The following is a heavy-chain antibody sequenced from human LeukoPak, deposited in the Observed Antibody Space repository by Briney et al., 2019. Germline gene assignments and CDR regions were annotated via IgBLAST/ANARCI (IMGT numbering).Heavy chain of an antibody. Sequence: SETLSLTCTVSGGSISSSSYYWGWIRQPPGKGLEWIGSIYYSGSTYYNPSLKSRVTISVDTSKNQFSLKLSSVTAADTAVYYCANYGYGDAFDIWGQGTMVTVSS. J-gene: IGHJ3*02. CDR3: ANYGYGDAFDI. CDR2: IYYSGST. D-gene: IGHD5-12*01. V-gene: IGHV4-39*07. CDR1: GGSISSSSYY.